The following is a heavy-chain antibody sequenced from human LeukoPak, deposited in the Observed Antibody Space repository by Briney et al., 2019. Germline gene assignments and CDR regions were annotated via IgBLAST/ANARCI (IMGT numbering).Heavy chain of an antibody. Sequence: GGSLRLSCAASGFTFSSYAMSWVRQAPGKGLEWVSAISGSGGSTYYADSVKGRFTISRDNSKNTLYLQMNSLRAEDTAVYYCAKDIRRMVRGANDYWGQGTLVTVSS. CDR2: ISGSGGST. J-gene: IGHJ4*02. CDR1: GFTFSSYA. V-gene: IGHV3-23*01. CDR3: AKDIRRMVRGANDY. D-gene: IGHD3-10*01.